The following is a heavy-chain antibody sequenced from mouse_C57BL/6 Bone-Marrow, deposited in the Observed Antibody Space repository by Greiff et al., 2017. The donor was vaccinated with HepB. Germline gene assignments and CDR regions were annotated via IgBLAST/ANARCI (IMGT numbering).Heavy chain of an antibody. J-gene: IGHJ2*01. V-gene: IGHV1-64*01. Sequence: QVQLQQPGAELVKPGASVKLSCKASGYTFTSYWMHWVKQRPGQGLEWIGMIHPNSGSTNYNEKFKSKATLTVDKSSSTAHMQLSSLTSEDSAVYYCARGIEYYGSSDVDYWGQGTTLTVSS. D-gene: IGHD1-1*01. CDR3: ARGIEYYGSSDVDY. CDR1: GYTFTSYW. CDR2: IHPNSGST.